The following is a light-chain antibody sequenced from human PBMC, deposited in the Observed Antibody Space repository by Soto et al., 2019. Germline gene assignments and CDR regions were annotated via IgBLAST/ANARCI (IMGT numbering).Light chain of an antibody. V-gene: IGKV1-5*01. CDR2: DAS. Sequence: DIQMTQSPSTLSASVGDRVTITCRASQSISSWLAWYQQKPGKAPKLLIYDASSLESGVPSRFSGSGSGTEFTLTISSLQPEDFATYYCLQHNSYPRVTFGQGTRLE. CDR1: QSISSW. J-gene: IGKJ5*01. CDR3: LQHNSYPRVT.